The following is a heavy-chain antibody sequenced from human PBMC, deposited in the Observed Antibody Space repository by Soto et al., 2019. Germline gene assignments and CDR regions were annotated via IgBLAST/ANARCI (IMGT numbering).Heavy chain of an antibody. CDR2: ISDYHGNT. CDR3: ASEGFYSGSVTYPPPRYYGMDV. Sequence: QVHLVQSGGEVKKPGASVKVSCRASGYTFSNYGISWVRQAPGQGLEWMGWISDYHGNTFYGRKLQGRVTMTTDTSTRPAFMELRSLRSDDTDVYYCASEGFYSGSVTYPPPRYYGMDVWGQGTTVTVSS. J-gene: IGHJ6*02. CDR1: GYTFSNYG. V-gene: IGHV1-18*01. D-gene: IGHD3-10*01.